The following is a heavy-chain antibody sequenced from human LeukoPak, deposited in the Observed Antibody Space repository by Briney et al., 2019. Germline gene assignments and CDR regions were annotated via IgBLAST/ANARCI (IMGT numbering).Heavy chain of an antibody. CDR1: GFTFSSYS. V-gene: IGHV3-7*01. Sequence: GGSLRLSCAAPGFTFSSYSMNWVRQAPGKGLEWVANIKQDGSEKYYVDSVKGRFTISRDNAKNSLYLQMNSLRAEDTAVYYCARVVRDYDYVWRNYSQGHFDYWGQGTLVTVSS. D-gene: IGHD3-16*01. CDR2: IKQDGSEK. J-gene: IGHJ4*02. CDR3: ARVVRDYDYVWRNYSQGHFDY.